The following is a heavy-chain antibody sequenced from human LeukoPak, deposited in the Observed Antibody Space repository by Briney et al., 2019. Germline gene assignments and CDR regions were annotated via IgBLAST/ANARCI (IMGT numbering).Heavy chain of an antibody. V-gene: IGHV1-2*04. D-gene: IGHD3-10*01. CDR2: INPNSGGT. CDR1: GYTFTGYY. CDR3: ARALYGSGRQRGLDP. Sequence: ASVKVSCKASGYTFTGYYMHWVRQAPGQGLEWMEWINPNSGGTNYAQKFQGWVTMTRDTSISTAYMELSRLRSDDTAVYYCARALYGSGRQRGLDPWGQGTLVTVSS. J-gene: IGHJ5*02.